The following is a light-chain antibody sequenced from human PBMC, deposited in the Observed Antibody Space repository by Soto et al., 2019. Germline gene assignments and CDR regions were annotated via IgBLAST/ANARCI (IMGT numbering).Light chain of an antibody. Sequence: EIVLTQSPGTLSLSPGERATLSCRASQSVSSSYLAWYQQKPGQAPRLLIYGASSRATGIPDRFSGSGSGTDSTLTISRLEPEDFAVYYCHESEVFGGGTKVEIK. J-gene: IGKJ4*01. V-gene: IGKV3-20*01. CDR2: GAS. CDR1: QSVSSSY. CDR3: HESEV.